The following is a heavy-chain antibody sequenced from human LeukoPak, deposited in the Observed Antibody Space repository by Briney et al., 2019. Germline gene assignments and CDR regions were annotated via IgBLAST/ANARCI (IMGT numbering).Heavy chain of an antibody. D-gene: IGHD1-7*01. J-gene: IGHJ4*02. CDR3: VRHGLPDWNYDY. Sequence: SETLSLTCTVSSGSLSNHYWTWIRQSPGTGLQWIGYIHYTGSTIYNPSLESRVSISIDTSRNQFSLNLDSVTAADTAVYYCVRHGLPDWNYDYWGQGILVTVSS. CDR2: IHYTGST. CDR1: SGSLSNHY. V-gene: IGHV4-59*08.